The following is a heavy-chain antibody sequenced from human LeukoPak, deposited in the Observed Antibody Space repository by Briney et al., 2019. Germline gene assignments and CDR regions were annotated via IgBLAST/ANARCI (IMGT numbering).Heavy chain of an antibody. J-gene: IGHJ6*03. V-gene: IGHV4-61*02. D-gene: IGHD1-14*01. CDR2: IYTSGST. CDR1: GGSISSGSYY. CDR3: ARGVSSPPEYYYYYMDV. Sequence: SQTLSLTCTVSGGSISSGSYYWSWIRQPAGKGLEWIGRIYTSGSTNYNPSLKSRVTISVDTSKNQFSLKLSSVTAADTAVYYCARGVSSPPEYYYYYMDVWGKGTTVTVSS.